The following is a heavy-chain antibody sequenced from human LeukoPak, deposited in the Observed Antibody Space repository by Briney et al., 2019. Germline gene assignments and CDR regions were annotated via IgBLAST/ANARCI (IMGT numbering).Heavy chain of an antibody. CDR2: INPNSGGT. CDR1: GYTFTGYY. CDR3: ARDVVGLMNWFDP. J-gene: IGHJ5*02. V-gene: IGHV1-2*02. Sequence: GASVKVSCKASGYTFTGYYMHWVRQAPGQGLDWMGWINPNSGGTNYAQKFQGRVTMTRDTSISTAYMELSRLRSDDTAVYYCARDVVGLMNWFDPWGQGTLVTVSS. D-gene: IGHD2-15*01.